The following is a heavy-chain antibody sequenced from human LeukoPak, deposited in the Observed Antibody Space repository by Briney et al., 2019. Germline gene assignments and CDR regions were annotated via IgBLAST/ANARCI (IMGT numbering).Heavy chain of an antibody. CDR2: IYYSGNS. J-gene: IGHJ3*01. CDR3: ARDLGSL. D-gene: IGHD3-16*01. V-gene: IGHV4-59*01. Sequence: NSSETLSLTCTVSGGSISSYYWSWIRQPPGKGLEWIGYIYYSGNSDYNPSLKSRVTISADTSKNQFSLKLSSVTAADTAVYYCARDLGSLWGQGTMVTVSS. CDR1: GGSISSYY.